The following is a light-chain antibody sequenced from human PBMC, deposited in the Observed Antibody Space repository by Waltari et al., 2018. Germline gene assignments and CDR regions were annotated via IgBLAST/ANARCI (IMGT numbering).Light chain of an antibody. V-gene: IGKV3-20*01. J-gene: IGKJ5*01. CDR3: QQYGISRIT. CDR1: QSVDSNY. CDR2: GAS. Sequence: ETVLTQSPGTLSLSPGERATLSCRASQSVDSNYLTWYQQKPGQAPRLLIYGASSRATGIPDRFSGSGSGTDFTLTISRLEPEDFAVYYCQQYGISRITFGQGTRLETK.